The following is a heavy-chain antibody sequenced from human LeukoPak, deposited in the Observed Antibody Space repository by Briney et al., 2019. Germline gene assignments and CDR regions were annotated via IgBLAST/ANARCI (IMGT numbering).Heavy chain of an antibody. V-gene: IGHV1-24*01. D-gene: IGHD3-10*01. CDR3: ATVWMGSGMALTRSYYYYGMDV. J-gene: IGHJ6*02. CDR2: FDPEDGET. CDR1: GYTLTELS. Sequence: ASVTVSCKVSGYTLTELSMHWVRQAPGKGLEWMGGFDPEDGETIYAQKFQGRVTMAEDTSTDTAYMELSSLRSEDTAVYYCATVWMGSGMALTRSYYYYGMDVWGQGTTVTVSS.